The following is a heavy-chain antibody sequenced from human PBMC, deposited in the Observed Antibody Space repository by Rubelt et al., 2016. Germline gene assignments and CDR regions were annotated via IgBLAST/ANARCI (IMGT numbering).Heavy chain of an antibody. V-gene: IGHV3-9*01. J-gene: IGHJ3*02. CDR2: ISWNSGML. Sequence: PGRSLRLSCASSGFPFEDCVMHWVRQVPGKGLEWVSGISWNSGMLPYADSVKGRITISRDNAKNSLHLQMSSLRAEDTALNYCAKGLGTKYDILTGYAFDIWGPGTMVTVSS. CDR3: AKGLGTKYDILTGYAFDI. CDR1: GFPFEDCV. D-gene: IGHD3-9*01.